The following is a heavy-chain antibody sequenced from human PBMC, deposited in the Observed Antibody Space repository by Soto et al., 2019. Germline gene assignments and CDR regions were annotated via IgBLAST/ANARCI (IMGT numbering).Heavy chain of an antibody. CDR2: IKQDGSEK. Sequence: EVQMVESGGGLVKPGGSLRLSCAASGFTFSSYWMTWFRRAPGKGREGVAKIKQDGSEKYYVDSVKGRFTISGDNAKNSLYLQMNSLRAEDTPVYYCAGGDRGPPDPWGQGNLVHVAS. D-gene: IGHD3-16*01. CDR3: AGGDRGPPDP. J-gene: IGHJ5*02. V-gene: IGHV3-7*03. CDR1: GFTFSSYW.